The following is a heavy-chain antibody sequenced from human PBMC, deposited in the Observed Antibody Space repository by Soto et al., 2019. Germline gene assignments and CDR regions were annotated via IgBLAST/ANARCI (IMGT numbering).Heavy chain of an antibody. Sequence: VGSLRLSCASSVFTFSSYAMHCVRHSPGKWLEWVAVISYDGSNKYYADSVKGRFTISRDNSKNTLYLQMNSLRAEDTAVYYCAKDLKNYYDSSGFHDVFDMWGQGTMVRVSS. D-gene: IGHD3-22*01. CDR3: AKDLKNYYDSSGFHDVFDM. CDR2: ISYDGSNK. J-gene: IGHJ3*02. V-gene: IGHV3-30-3*01. CDR1: VFTFSSYA.